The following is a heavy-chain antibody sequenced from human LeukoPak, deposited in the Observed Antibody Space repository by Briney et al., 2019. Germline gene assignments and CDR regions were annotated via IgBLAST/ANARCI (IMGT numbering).Heavy chain of an antibody. V-gene: IGHV4-30-4*01. CDR1: GGSISSGDYY. CDR2: IYYSGST. Sequence: PSQTLSLTCTVSGGSISSGDYYWSWIRQPSGKGLEWIGYIYYSGSTYYNPSLKSRVTISVDTSKNQFSLKLSSVTAADTAVYYCARLPGFTNGWYFIDFWGQGTLVTVS. CDR3: ARLPGFTNGWYFIDF. D-gene: IGHD6-19*01. J-gene: IGHJ4*02.